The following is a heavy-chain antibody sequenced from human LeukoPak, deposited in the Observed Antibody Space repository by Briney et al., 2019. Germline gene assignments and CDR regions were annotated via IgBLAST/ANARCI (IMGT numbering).Heavy chain of an antibody. Sequence: SETLSLTCTVSGGSISSYYWSWIRQPPGKGLEWIGYIYYSGSTNYNPSLKSRVTISVDTSENQFSLKLSSVTAADTAVYYCARRSSGSMAYYFDYWGQGTLVTVSS. V-gene: IGHV4-59*08. CDR3: ARRSSGSMAYYFDY. D-gene: IGHD3-22*01. CDR1: GGSISSYY. J-gene: IGHJ4*02. CDR2: IYYSGST.